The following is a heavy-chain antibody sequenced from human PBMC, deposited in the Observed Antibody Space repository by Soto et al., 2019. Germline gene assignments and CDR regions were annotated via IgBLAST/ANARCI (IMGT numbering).Heavy chain of an antibody. Sequence: EVQLVESGGGLVQPGGSLRLSWAASGFTFSRYWMTWVRQAPGKGLEWVANTKEEGSEKYYVDSVKGRFTISRDNAKNSLDLQMTSLRVEDTAVYYCARARWVPHDSRYYYYYYFMDVWGKGTTVTVSS. J-gene: IGHJ6*03. CDR3: ARARWVPHDSRYYYYYYFMDV. D-gene: IGHD4-4*01. CDR2: TKEEGSEK. CDR1: GFTFSRYW. V-gene: IGHV3-7*01.